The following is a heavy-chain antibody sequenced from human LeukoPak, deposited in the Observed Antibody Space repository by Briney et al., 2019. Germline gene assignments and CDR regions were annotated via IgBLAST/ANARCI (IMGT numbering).Heavy chain of an antibody. CDR1: GFTFSSYG. CDR2: LSYDGSNK. J-gene: IGHJ4*02. V-gene: IGHV3-30*18. CDR3: AKDLLIVGATMGLFDY. D-gene: IGHD1-26*01. Sequence: PGRSLRLPCAASGFTFSSYGMHWVRRAPGKGLEWGAVLSYDGSNKYYADSVKGRFTIPRDNSKNTLYLQMNSLRVEDTAVYYCAKDLLIVGATMGLFDYWGQGTLVTVSS.